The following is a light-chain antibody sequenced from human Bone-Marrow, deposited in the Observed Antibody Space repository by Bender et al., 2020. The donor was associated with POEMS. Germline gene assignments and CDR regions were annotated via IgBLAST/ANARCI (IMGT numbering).Light chain of an antibody. J-gene: IGLJ3*02. Sequence: QSALTQPASVSGSPGQSITISCTGTSGDVGGHDYVSWYQQHPGKAPKLIIYDVFDRPSGVTDRFSGSKSGITASLTISGLQADDEADYYCCSYTGGDLHAWLFGGGTKLTVL. CDR3: CSYTGGDLHAWL. CDR2: DVF. CDR1: SGDVGGHDY. V-gene: IGLV2-14*03.